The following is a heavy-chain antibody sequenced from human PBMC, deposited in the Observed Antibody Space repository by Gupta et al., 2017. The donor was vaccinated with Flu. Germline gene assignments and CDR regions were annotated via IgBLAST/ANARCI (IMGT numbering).Heavy chain of an antibody. D-gene: IGHD3-10*01. Sequence: QVQLKASGPGLVKPTQTLSLTCTVPGGSVRSGGYFWNWIPQHAGKGLEWIGYIYYSGSTYYNPSLKSRVTISVDTSKNQFSLKLSSVTAADTAVYYCATTEPMRFGESDYYYGMDVWGQGTTVTVSS. CDR2: IYYSGST. J-gene: IGHJ6*02. CDR3: ATTEPMRFGESDYYYGMDV. V-gene: IGHV4-31*03. CDR1: GGSVRSGGYF.